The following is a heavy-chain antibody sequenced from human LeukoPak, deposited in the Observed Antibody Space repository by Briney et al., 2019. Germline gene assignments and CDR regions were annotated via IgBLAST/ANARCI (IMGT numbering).Heavy chain of an antibody. CDR2: ISSSSSYI. CDR1: GFTFSSYS. V-gene: IGHV3-21*04. Sequence: GGSLRLSCAASGFTFSSYSINWVRQAPGKGLEWVSSISSSSSYIYYADSVKGRFTISRDNAKNSLYLQMNSLRAEDTAVYYCAKEAYGSGSYYKGVYYYYYMDVWGKGTTVTVSS. CDR3: AKEAYGSGSYYKGVYYYYYMDV. D-gene: IGHD3-10*01. J-gene: IGHJ6*03.